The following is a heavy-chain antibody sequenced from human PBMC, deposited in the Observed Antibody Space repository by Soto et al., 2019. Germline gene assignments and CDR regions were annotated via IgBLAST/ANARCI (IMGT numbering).Heavy chain of an antibody. V-gene: IGHV4-4*02. CDR3: TRGGDAYKNGH. D-gene: IGHD2-21*01. Sequence: SETLSLTCAVSGGSISTTHWWTWVRQPPGKGLEWIGEIYHSGSTNYNPSLKSRVTISVDNSKNQFSLKLSSVNAADTAVYYCTRGGDAYKNGHWGQGTLVTVSS. J-gene: IGHJ4*02. CDR2: IYHSGST. CDR1: GGSISTTHW.